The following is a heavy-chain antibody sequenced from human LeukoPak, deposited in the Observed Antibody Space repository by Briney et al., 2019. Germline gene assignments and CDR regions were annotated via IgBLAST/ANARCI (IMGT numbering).Heavy chain of an antibody. CDR3: ARERYCSGGSCYRSFDY. V-gene: IGHV4-4*02. CDR1: GGSISSSNW. D-gene: IGHD2-15*01. Sequence: SGTLSLTCAVSGGSISSSNWWNWVRQPQGKGLEWIGEIYRSGTTNYNPSLKSRVTISVDTSKNQFSLKLSSVTAADTAVYYCARERYCSGGSCYRSFDYWGQGTLVTVSS. J-gene: IGHJ4*02. CDR2: IYRSGTT.